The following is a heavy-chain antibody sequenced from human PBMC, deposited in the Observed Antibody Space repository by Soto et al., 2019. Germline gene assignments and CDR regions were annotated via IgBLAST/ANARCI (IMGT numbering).Heavy chain of an antibody. V-gene: IGHV5-51*01. CDR2: IYPGDSDT. Sequence: PGESLKISCKGSGYSFTSYWIGWVRQMPGKGLEWMGIIYPGDSDTRYSPSFQGQVTISADKSISTAYLQWSSLKASDTAMYYCATSIAAAGTGNYYYGMGVWGQGTTVTVSS. D-gene: IGHD6-13*01. CDR3: ATSIAAAGTGNYYYGMGV. CDR1: GYSFTSYW. J-gene: IGHJ6*02.